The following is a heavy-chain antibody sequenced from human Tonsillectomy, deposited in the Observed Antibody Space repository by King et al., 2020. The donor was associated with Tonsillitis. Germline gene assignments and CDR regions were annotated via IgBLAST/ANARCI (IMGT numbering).Heavy chain of an antibody. CDR1: GFIFSHYN. V-gene: IGHV3-21*06. CDR3: ARGGLNSIPQDFDS. CDR2: ISGNGNYI. Sequence: VQLVESGGGLVKPGGSPRLSCAASGFIFSHYNMNWVRQAPGKGLEWVSSISGNGNYIYYADSVKGRFTISRDNAQNSLYLQMNSLRAEDTATYYCARGGLNSIPQDFDSWGQGTLVTVSS. D-gene: IGHD2-21*01. J-gene: IGHJ4*02.